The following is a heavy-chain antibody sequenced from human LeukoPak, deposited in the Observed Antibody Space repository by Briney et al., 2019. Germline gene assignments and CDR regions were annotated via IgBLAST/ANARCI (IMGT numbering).Heavy chain of an antibody. J-gene: IGHJ4*02. D-gene: IGHD5-12*01. CDR1: GGSFSSYF. V-gene: IGHV4-59*01. Sequence: SETLSLTCTVSGGSFSSYFWSWIRQPPGKGLEWIGYIYYSGSTHYNSSLKSRVTISLDTSRNQFSLKLSSVTAADTAVYYCARDGYSGSDALWGQGTLVTVSS. CDR2: IYYSGST. CDR3: ARDGYSGSDAL.